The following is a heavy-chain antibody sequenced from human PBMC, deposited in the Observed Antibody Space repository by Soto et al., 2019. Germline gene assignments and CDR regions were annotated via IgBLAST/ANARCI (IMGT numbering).Heavy chain of an antibody. CDR3: TRDPQCINTICPFDY. CDR1: GGSIGSSNW. Sequence: SETLSLTCTVPGGSIGSSNWWSWVRQPPGKGLEWIGEISNTVNTNYNPSLKSRVSISVDKSKNQLSLKLTSVTAADTAVYYCTRDPQCINTICPFDYWGQGTLVTVSS. V-gene: IGHV4-4*02. D-gene: IGHD2-2*01. CDR2: ISNTVNT. J-gene: IGHJ4*02.